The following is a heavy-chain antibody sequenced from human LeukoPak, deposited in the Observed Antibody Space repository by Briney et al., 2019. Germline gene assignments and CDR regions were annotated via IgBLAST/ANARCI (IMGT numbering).Heavy chain of an antibody. Sequence: SETLSLTCTVSGYSISSGYYWGWIRQPPRKGVEWIGSIYQSGSTYYNPSLKSRVTISVDTSKNQFSLKLSSVTAGDTAVYYCARVSSGWDHDYWGQGTLVTVSS. CDR1: GYSISSGYY. V-gene: IGHV4-38-2*02. CDR2: IYQSGST. J-gene: IGHJ4*02. D-gene: IGHD6-19*01. CDR3: ARVSSGWDHDY.